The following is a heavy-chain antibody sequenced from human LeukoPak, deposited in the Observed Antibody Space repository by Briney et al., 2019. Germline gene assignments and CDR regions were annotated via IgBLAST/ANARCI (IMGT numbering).Heavy chain of an antibody. CDR2: IIPIFGTA. Sequence: GASVKVSCKASGGTFSSYAISWVQQAPGQGLEWMGGIIPIFGTANYAQKFQGRVTITTDESTSTAYMELSSLRSEDTAVYYCARSPRIDIVVVPAAMVYYYMDVWGKGTTVTVSS. CDR1: GGTFSSYA. D-gene: IGHD2-2*01. V-gene: IGHV1-69*05. CDR3: ARSPRIDIVVVPAAMVYYYMDV. J-gene: IGHJ6*03.